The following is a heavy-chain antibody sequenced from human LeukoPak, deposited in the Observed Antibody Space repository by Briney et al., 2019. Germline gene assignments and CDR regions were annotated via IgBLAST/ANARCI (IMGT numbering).Heavy chain of an antibody. CDR2: IYYSGST. CDR3: ARVSQYYDSSGYSYASDI. D-gene: IGHD3-22*01. J-gene: IGHJ3*02. Sequence: KASETLSLTCTVSGGSISSYYWSWIRQPPGKGLEWIGYIYYSGSTNYNPSLKSRVTISVDTSKNQFSLKLSSVTAADTAIYYCARVSQYYDSSGYSYASDIWGQGTMVTVSS. CDR1: GGSISSYY. V-gene: IGHV4-59*01.